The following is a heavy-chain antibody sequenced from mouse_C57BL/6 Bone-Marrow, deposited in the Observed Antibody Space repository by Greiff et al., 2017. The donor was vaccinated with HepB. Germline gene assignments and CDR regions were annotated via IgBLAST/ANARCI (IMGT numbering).Heavy chain of an antibody. CDR3: ARRRTRGFGY. Sequence: QVQLKESGAELARPGASVKLSCKASGYTFTSYGISWVKQRTGQGLEWIGEIYPRSGNTYYNEKFKGKATLTADKSSSTAYMELRSLTSEDSAVYFCARRRTRGFGYWGQGTLVTVSA. CDR2: IYPRSGNT. J-gene: IGHJ3*01. CDR1: GYTFTSYG. V-gene: IGHV1-81*01.